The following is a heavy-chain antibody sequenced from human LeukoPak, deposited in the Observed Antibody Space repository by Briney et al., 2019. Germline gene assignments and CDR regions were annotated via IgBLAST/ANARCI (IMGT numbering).Heavy chain of an antibody. V-gene: IGHV3-43*02. CDR3: AKGGRPGTYYNRFDY. Sequence: PGGSLRLSCAASGFTFDDYAVHWVRQAPGKGLEWVSLISGDGDSTYFADSVKGRFTISRDNSKNSLYLQMNSLRTEDTALYYCAKGGRPGTYYNRFDYWGQGTLVTVSS. J-gene: IGHJ4*02. CDR1: GFTFDDYA. D-gene: IGHD3-10*01. CDR2: ISGDGDST.